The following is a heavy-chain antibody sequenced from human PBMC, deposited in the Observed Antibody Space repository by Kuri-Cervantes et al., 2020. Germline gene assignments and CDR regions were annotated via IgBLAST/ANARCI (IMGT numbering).Heavy chain of an antibody. Sequence: GESLKISCAASGFTFSSYAMSWVRQAPGKGLEWVSSISSSSSYIYYADSVKGRFTISRDSSKNTLYLQMNSLRAEDTAVYYCARELGRGVISPYLDYWGQGTLVTVSS. CDR1: GFTFSSYA. D-gene: IGHD3-10*01. CDR2: ISSSSSYI. CDR3: ARELGRGVISPYLDY. J-gene: IGHJ4*02. V-gene: IGHV3-21*01.